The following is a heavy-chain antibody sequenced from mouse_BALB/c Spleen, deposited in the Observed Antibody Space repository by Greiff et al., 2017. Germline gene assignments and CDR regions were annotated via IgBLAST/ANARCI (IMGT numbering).Heavy chain of an antibody. V-gene: IGHV5-17*02. CDR2: ISSGSSTI. Sequence: DVMLVESGGGLVQPGGSRKLSCAASGFTFSSFGMHWVRQAPEKGLEWVAYISSGSSTIYYADTVKGRFTISRDNPKNTLFLQMTSLRSEDTAMYYCARSEAQYGNYGWFAYWGQGTLVTVSA. CDR1: GFTFSSFG. J-gene: IGHJ3*01. CDR3: ARSEAQYGNYGWFAY. D-gene: IGHD2-1*01.